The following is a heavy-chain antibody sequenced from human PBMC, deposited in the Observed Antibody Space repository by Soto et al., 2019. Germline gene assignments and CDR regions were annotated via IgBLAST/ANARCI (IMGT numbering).Heavy chain of an antibody. CDR2: INPNSGGT. CDR3: ARDPPGYCSGGRCFNFDY. V-gene: IGHV1-2*04. CDR1: GYTFTGYY. Sequence: ASVKVSCKASGYTFTGYYMHWVRQAPGQGLEWMGWINPNSGGTNYAQKFQGWVTMTRDTSISTAYMELSRLRSDDTAVYYCARDPPGYCSGGRCFNFDYWGQGTLVTVSS. J-gene: IGHJ4*02. D-gene: IGHD2-15*01.